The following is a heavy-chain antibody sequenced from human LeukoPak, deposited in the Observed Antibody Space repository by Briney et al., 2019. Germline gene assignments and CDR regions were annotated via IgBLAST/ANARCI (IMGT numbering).Heavy chain of an antibody. CDR1: GYTFTSYD. D-gene: IGHD3-3*01. CDR2: MNPNSGNT. V-gene: IGHV1-8*01. Sequence: ASVKVSCKASGYTFTSYDINWVRQATGQGLEWMGWMNPNSGNTGYAQKFQGRVTMTRNTSISTAYMELSSLRSEDTAVYYCARAFWSGYSNPTSLGWFDPWGQGTLVTVSS. J-gene: IGHJ5*02. CDR3: ARAFWSGYSNPTSLGWFDP.